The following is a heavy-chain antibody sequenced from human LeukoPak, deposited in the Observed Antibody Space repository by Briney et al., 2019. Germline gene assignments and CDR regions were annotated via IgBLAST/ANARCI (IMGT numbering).Heavy chain of an antibody. D-gene: IGHD2/OR15-2a*01. CDR2: ISSSGEST. J-gene: IGHJ4*02. CDR1: GFSFSIYA. Sequence: QTGGSLRLSCAASGFSFSIYAMIWVRQAPGKGLEWVSVISSSGESTYYADSLKGRFTISRDNSKNTLSLQMNSLRAEDTAIYYCAKGGAVVLSPFDYWGQGTLVTVSS. V-gene: IGHV3-23*01. CDR3: AKGGAVVLSPFDY.